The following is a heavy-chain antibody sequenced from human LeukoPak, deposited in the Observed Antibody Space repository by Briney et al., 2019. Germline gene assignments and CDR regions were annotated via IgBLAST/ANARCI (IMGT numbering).Heavy chain of an antibody. J-gene: IGHJ4*02. V-gene: IGHV3-48*04. Sequence: SGGSLRLSCAASGFTFSSYSMNWVRQAPGKGLEWVSYISSSSSTIYYADSVKGRFTISRDNAKNSLYLQMNSLRAEDTAVYYCARDRPWLWQPSYFDYWGQGTQVTVSS. D-gene: IGHD2-21*01. CDR3: ARDRPWLWQPSYFDY. CDR1: GFTFSSYS. CDR2: ISSSSSTI.